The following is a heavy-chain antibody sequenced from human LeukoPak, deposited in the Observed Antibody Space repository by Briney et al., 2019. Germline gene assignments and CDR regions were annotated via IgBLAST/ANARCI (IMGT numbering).Heavy chain of an antibody. CDR1: GYSFTSYL. J-gene: IGHJ6*02. CDR2: IYPGDSDT. V-gene: IGHV5-51*01. CDR3: ARQGMAGYYYFGMDV. Sequence: GESLKISCEGSGYSFTSYLIGWVRQMAGRGLEWMGIIYPGDSDTGYSTSFQGQVTISADKSISTAYLQWSSLEAWDTATYYCARQGMAGYYYFGMDVWGQGTTVT. D-gene: IGHD6-19*01.